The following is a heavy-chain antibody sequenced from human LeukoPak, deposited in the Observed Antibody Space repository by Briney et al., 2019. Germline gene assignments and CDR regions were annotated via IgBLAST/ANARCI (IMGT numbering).Heavy chain of an antibody. CDR1: RFTLSSYG. Sequence: PGRSLRLSCAPSRFTLSSYGMHWVCEAPGEGLEWVAVIWYDGSNKYYADSVKGRFTISRDNSKNTLYLQMNSLRAEDTAVYYCARDYLDWYFDLWGRGTLVTVSS. V-gene: IGHV3-33*01. CDR2: IWYDGSNK. J-gene: IGHJ2*01. CDR3: ARDYLDWYFDL.